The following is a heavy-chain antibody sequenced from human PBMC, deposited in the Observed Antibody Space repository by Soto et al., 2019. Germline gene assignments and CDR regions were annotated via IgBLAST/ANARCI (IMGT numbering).Heavy chain of an antibody. CDR3: AAGSRDAYYYDSSGYYPYDY. CDR1: GFTFTSSA. J-gene: IGHJ4*02. Sequence: QMQLVQSGPEVKKPGTSVKVSCKASGFTFTSSAVQWVRQARGQRLEWIGWIVVGSGNTNYAQKFQERVTITRDMSTSTAYMELSSLRSEDTAVYYCAAGSRDAYYYDSSGYYPYDYWGQGTLVTVSS. D-gene: IGHD3-22*01. V-gene: IGHV1-58*01. CDR2: IVVGSGNT.